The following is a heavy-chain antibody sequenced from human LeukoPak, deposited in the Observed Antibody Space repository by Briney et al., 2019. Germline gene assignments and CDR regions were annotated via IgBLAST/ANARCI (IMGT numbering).Heavy chain of an antibody. Sequence: SQTLSLTCAISGDSVSSNSAAWNWFRQSPSRGLEWLGRTYYRSNWYNHYAVSVKSRITINPDTSKNKFSLQLKPVTPEDTAVYYCARGTRVIMVRDLYYFDYWGQGTLVTVSS. J-gene: IGHJ4*02. V-gene: IGHV6-1*01. CDR2: TYYRSNWYN. D-gene: IGHD3-10*01. CDR1: GDSVSSNSAA. CDR3: ARGTRVIMVRDLYYFDY.